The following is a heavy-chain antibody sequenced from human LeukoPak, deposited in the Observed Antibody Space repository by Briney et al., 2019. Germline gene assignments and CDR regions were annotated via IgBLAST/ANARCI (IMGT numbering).Heavy chain of an antibody. D-gene: IGHD3-3*01. V-gene: IGHV1-3*01. CDR3: ARAEYDFWSGRNGNWFDP. Sequence: ASVKVSCKASGYTFTSYAMHWVSQAPVQRLEWMGWINAGNGNTKYSQKLQGRVTTTTDTSTSTAYMELRSLRSEDTAVYYCARAEYDFWSGRNGNWFDPWGQGTLVTVSS. J-gene: IGHJ5*02. CDR2: INAGNGNT. CDR1: GYTFTSYA.